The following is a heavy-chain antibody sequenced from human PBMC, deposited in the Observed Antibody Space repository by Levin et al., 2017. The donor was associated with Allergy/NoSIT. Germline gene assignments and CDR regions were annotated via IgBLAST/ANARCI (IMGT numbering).Heavy chain of an antibody. V-gene: IGHV4-30-4*01. CDR3: ASGRDPTESWNYVTED. Sequence: SETLSLTCTVSGGSISSVDYYWSWIRQPPGKGLEWIGYIYYIGSTYYSPSLKSRLTISLDTSKNQFSLKLNSVTAAATAVYFFASGRDPTESWNYVTEDWGQGTLVTVSS. J-gene: IGHJ4*02. CDR1: GGSISSVDYY. D-gene: IGHD1-7*01. CDR2: IYYIGST.